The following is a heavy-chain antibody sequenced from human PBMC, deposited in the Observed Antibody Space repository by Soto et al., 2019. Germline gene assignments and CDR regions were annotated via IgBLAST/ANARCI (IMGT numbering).Heavy chain of an antibody. CDR1: GGSISSYY. CDR3: ARDMMWSWFDP. CDR2: IYYSGST. V-gene: IGHV4-59*01. Sequence: SETLSLTCTVSGGSISSYYWSWIRQPPGKGLEWIGYIYYSGSTNYNPSLKSRVTVSVDTSKNQFSLKLSSVTAADTAVYYCARDMMWSWFDPWGQGTLVTVSS. J-gene: IGHJ5*02. D-gene: IGHD3-16*01.